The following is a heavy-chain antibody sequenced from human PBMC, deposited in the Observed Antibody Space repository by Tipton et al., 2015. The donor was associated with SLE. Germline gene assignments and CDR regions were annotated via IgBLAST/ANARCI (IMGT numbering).Heavy chain of an antibody. J-gene: IGHJ6*02. Sequence: GLVKPSETLSLTCTVSGGSLTNYYWTWIRQSPGKGLEWIGYVYDTGTTNRNPSLKSRVTISVDTSNKQFSLKVSSVTAADTAVYYCARDRGGYYGMDVWGQGITVTVSS. CDR2: VYDTGTT. D-gene: IGHD3-16*01. V-gene: IGHV4-59*01. CDR1: GGSLTNYY. CDR3: ARDRGGYYGMDV.